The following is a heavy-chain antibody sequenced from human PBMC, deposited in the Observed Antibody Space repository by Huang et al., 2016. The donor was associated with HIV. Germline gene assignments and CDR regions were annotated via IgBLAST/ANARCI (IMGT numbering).Heavy chain of an antibody. V-gene: IGHV3-30*18. D-gene: IGHD2-15*01. CDR3: AKESRWFSDFDH. Sequence: QVHLVESGGGVVQPGGSLRLSCSASGFKLSGFGMHWFRQDPGKGLEWVAVISYDGRSQFYTDSVKGRFTISRDNSDNTLSLQMKGLRPDDTAVYYCAKESRWFSDFDHWGQGVLVSVSS. CDR1: GFKLSGFG. CDR2: ISYDGRSQ. J-gene: IGHJ4*02.